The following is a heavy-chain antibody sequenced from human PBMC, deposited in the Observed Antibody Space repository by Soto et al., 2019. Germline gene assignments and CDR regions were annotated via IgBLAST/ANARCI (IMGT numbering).Heavy chain of an antibody. Sequence: GALVNVSCKASGYTFTSYGISWVRQAPGQGLEWMGWISAYNGNTNYAQKLQGRVTMTTDTSTSTAYMELRSLRSDDTAVYYCARGIPQWLVLSGWFDPWGQGTLVTVSS. CDR2: ISAYNGNT. CDR1: GYTFTSYG. V-gene: IGHV1-18*01. CDR3: ARGIPQWLVLSGWFDP. J-gene: IGHJ5*02. D-gene: IGHD6-19*01.